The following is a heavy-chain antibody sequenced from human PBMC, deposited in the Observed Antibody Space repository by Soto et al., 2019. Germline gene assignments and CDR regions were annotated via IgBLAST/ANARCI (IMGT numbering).Heavy chain of an antibody. CDR1: GCSISSGGYS. J-gene: IGHJ5*02. CDR2: ISNSVST. V-gene: IGHV4-30-2*01. CDR3: ARWFDP. Sequence: QLQLQESGSGLVKPSQTLSLTCAVSGCSISSGGYSCSWIRQPPGKVLEWFGYISNSVSTYYNPSLKSRVTISLDRTRNKFSLKLSSVTAAETAVYYCARWFDPGGQGTLVTVSS.